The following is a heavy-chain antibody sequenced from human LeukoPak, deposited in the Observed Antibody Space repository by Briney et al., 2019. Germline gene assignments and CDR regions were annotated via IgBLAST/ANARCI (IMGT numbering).Heavy chain of an antibody. V-gene: IGHV1-8*03. Sequence: ASVKVSCKASGYTFTSYDINWVRQATGQGLEWMGWMNPNSGNTGYAQKFQGRVTITRNTSISTAYMELSSLRSEDTAVYYCARNPRGYYYDSSGYYPDYWGQGTLVTVSS. CDR2: MNPNSGNT. J-gene: IGHJ4*02. CDR3: ARNPRGYYYDSSGYYPDY. CDR1: GYTFTSYD. D-gene: IGHD3-22*01.